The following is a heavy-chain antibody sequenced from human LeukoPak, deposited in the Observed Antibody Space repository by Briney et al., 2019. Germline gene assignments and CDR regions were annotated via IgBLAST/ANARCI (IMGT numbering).Heavy chain of an antibody. J-gene: IGHJ4*02. CDR1: GNSFTSYW. V-gene: IGHV5-51*01. CDR3: ASLPRGSSGWNYFDY. Sequence: RGESLKISCKASGNSFTSYWIGWARQMPGKGLEWMGIIYPDDSDTRYSPSFQGQVTISADKSISTAYLQWSSLKASDTAMYYCASLPRGSSGWNYFDYWGQGTLVTVSS. CDR2: IYPDDSDT. D-gene: IGHD6-19*01.